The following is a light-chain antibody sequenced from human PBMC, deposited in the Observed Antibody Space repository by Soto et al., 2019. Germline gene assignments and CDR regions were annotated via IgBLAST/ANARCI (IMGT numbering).Light chain of an antibody. V-gene: IGLV2-14*03. CDR2: DVT. Sequence: QSALTQPASVSGSPGQSITISCTGTSSDVGGYDYVSWYQHHPGKAPKLMIYDVTNRPSGISNRFSGSKSGNTASLTISGLQAEDEADYYCNSYTGSHDVFGTGTKLTVL. CDR3: NSYTGSHDV. J-gene: IGLJ1*01. CDR1: SSDVGGYDY.